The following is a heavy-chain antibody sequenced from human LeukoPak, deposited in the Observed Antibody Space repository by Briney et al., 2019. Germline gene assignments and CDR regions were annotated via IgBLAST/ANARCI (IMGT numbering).Heavy chain of an antibody. CDR2: ISWNSGSI. D-gene: IGHD3-22*01. Sequence: PGGSLRLSCAASGFTFDDYAMHWVRQAPGKGLEWVSGISWNSGSIGYADSVKGRFTISRDNAKNSLYLQMNSLRAEDTALNYCAKGPMIRGPFDYWGQGTLVTVSS. J-gene: IGHJ4*02. CDR3: AKGPMIRGPFDY. CDR1: GFTFDDYA. V-gene: IGHV3-9*01.